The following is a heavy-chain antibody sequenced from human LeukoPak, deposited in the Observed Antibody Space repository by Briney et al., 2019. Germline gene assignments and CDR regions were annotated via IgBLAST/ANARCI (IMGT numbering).Heavy chain of an antibody. Sequence: AGGSLRLSCAASGFTFSSYSMNWVRQAPGKGLEWVSYISSSSSAIYYADSVKGRFTISRDNAKNSLYLQMNSLRDEDTAFYYCARGLTTVTRSPFDYWGQGTLVTVSS. CDR2: ISSSSSAI. D-gene: IGHD4-17*01. CDR3: ARGLTTVTRSPFDY. V-gene: IGHV3-48*02. J-gene: IGHJ4*02. CDR1: GFTFSSYS.